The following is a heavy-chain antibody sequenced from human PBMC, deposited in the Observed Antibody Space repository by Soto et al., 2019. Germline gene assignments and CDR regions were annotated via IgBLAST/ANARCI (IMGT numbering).Heavy chain of an antibody. V-gene: IGHV1-69*13. J-gene: IGHJ4*02. D-gene: IGHD3-16*01. CDR3: ARDRLGEPLKGINDY. Sequence: ASVKVSCKASGGTFSSYAISWVRQAPGQGLEWMGGIIPIFGTANYAQKFQGRVTITADESTSTAYVELSSLRSEDTAVYYCARDRLGEPLKGINDYWGQGTLVTVSS. CDR1: GGTFSSYA. CDR2: IIPIFGTA.